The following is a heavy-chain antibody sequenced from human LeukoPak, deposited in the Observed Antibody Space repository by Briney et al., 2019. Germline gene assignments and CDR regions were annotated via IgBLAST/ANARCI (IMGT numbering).Heavy chain of an antibody. CDR1: GFTFSNYA. D-gene: IGHD3-22*01. CDR2: ISTSGGST. J-gene: IGHJ1*01. Sequence: GGSLRLSCAASGFTFSNYAMSWVRQAPGKGLEWVSTISTSGGSTYYADSVKGRFTISRDNSKNTLYLQMNSLRAEDTAVYYCASLKYYYDSSGYRAEYFQHWGQGTLVTVSS. CDR3: ASLKYYYDSSGYRAEYFQH. V-gene: IGHV3-23*01.